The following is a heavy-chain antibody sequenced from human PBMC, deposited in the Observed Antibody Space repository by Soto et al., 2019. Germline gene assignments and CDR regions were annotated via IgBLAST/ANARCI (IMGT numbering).Heavy chain of an antibody. Sequence: QVHLMQSGAEVKKPGSSVKVSCKASGGTFGSDAITWVRQAPGQGLEWVGRIIPIFGTTNYAQNLQGRVNISADKATLTSYMELHSLTSDDTALYYCARDRTDSGYYTNWLDPWGQGTQVTVSS. V-gene: IGHV1-69*06. CDR1: GGTFGSDA. D-gene: IGHD3-22*01. CDR3: ARDRTDSGYYTNWLDP. CDR2: IIPIFGTT. J-gene: IGHJ5*02.